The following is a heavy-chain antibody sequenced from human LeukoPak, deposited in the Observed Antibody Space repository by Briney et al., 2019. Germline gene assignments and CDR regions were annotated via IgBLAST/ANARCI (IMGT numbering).Heavy chain of an antibody. CDR1: GFTFSSYS. V-gene: IGHV3-21*01. CDR2: ISSSSSYI. CDR3: ARDKAVVTRKYYYYGMDV. J-gene: IGHJ6*02. Sequence: PGGSLRLSCAASGFTFSSYSMNWVRQAPGKGLEWVSSISSSSSYIYYADSVKGRFTTSRDNAKNSLYLQMNSLRAEDTAVYYCARDKAVVTRKYYYYGMDVWGQGTTVTVSS. D-gene: IGHD4-23*01.